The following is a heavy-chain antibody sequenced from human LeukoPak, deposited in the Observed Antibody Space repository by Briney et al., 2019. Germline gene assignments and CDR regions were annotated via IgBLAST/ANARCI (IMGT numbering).Heavy chain of an antibody. J-gene: IGHJ4*02. V-gene: IGHV3-7*03. CDR3: ARGAFD. CDR2: IKHDGSEK. CDR1: GFTFSTSW. D-gene: IGHD3-3*02. Sequence: GGSLRLSCAASGFTFSTSWMTWVRQAPGKGLEFVANIKHDGSEKYYVDSVQGRFTISRDSSTNTLYLQMTSLRVEDTAVYYCARGAFDWGQGTLVTVSS.